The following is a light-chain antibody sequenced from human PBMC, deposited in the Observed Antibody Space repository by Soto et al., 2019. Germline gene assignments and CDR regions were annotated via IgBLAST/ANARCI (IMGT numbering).Light chain of an antibody. Sequence: EIVMTQSPATLSVSPGERATLSCRASQSVYNNLAWYQQKPGQAPRLLIYGASTRATGIPARFSRSGSGTEFTLTISSLQSKDFAVYDEHQYNNLPQVSFRPGTKVDI. CDR1: QSVYNN. CDR3: HQYNNLPQVS. CDR2: GAS. V-gene: IGKV3-15*01. J-gene: IGKJ3*01.